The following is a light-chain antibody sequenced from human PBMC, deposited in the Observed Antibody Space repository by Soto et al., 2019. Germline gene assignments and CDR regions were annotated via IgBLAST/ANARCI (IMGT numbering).Light chain of an antibody. CDR1: SSNIGAGYD. CDR3: QSYDSSLRVV. J-gene: IGLJ2*01. Sequence: QPVLTQPPSVSGAPGQRVTISCTGSSSNIGAGYDVHWYQQLPGTAPKLLIYGNSNRPSGVPDRFSGSKSGTSASLAITGLQAEDEADYDFQSYDSSLRVVFGGGTKVTVL. CDR2: GNS. V-gene: IGLV1-40*01.